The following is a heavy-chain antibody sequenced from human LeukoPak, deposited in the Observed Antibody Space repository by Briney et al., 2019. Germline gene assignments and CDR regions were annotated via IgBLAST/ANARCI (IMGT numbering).Heavy chain of an antibody. CDR3: TRENRYSSGWYGAFDI. J-gene: IGHJ3*02. D-gene: IGHD6-19*01. CDR2: IKSKTDGGTA. V-gene: IGHV3-15*01. CDR1: GFSFTNAW. Sequence: GGSLKLSCAASGFSFTNAWMDWVRRAPGKGLEWVGRIKSKTDGGTAHYAAPVKGRFTISRDDSRNTLYLQMSSLKTEDTAVYYCTRENRYSSGWYGAFDIWGQGTMVTVSS.